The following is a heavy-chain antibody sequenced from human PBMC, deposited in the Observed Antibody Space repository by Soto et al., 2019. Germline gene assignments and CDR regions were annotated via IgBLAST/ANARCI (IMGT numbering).Heavy chain of an antibody. CDR3: ARRYGGNLDY. CDR2: IYYSGST. D-gene: IGHD1-26*01. Sequence: PSETLSLTSTVSGGSISTSGYFWGWIRQPPGKGLEWIGTIYYSGSTNYNPSLKSRVTISVDTSKNQFSLKLSSVTAADTAVYYCARRYGGNLDYWGQGTLVTVS. V-gene: IGHV4-39*07. J-gene: IGHJ4*02. CDR1: GGSISTSGYF.